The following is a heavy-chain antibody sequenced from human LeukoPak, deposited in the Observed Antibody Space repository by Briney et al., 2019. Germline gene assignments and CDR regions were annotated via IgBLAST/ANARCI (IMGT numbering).Heavy chain of an antibody. J-gene: IGHJ4*02. CDR1: GGSISSHY. CDR3: ARYAVYSSNYFDY. CDR2: IYTSGST. D-gene: IGHD6-13*01. Sequence: PSETLSLTCTVSGGSISSHYWSWIRQPPGKGLEWIGRIYTSGSTNYNPSLKSRVTMSVDTSKNQFSLKLSSVTAADTAVYYCARYAVYSSNYFDYWGQGTLVTVSS. V-gene: IGHV4-4*07.